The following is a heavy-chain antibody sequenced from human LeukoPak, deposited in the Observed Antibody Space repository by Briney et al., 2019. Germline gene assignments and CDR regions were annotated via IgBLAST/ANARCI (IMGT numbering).Heavy chain of an antibody. J-gene: IGHJ4*02. D-gene: IGHD3-10*01. CDR3: AKDIYGSGSGGYFDY. CDR1: GFTVSSHY. V-gene: IGHV3-9*01. CDR2: ISWNSGSI. Sequence: GGSLRLSCAVSGFTVSSHYMSWVRQAPGKGLEWVSGISWNSGSIGYADSVKGRFTISRDNAKNSLYLQMNSLRAEDTALYYCAKDIYGSGSGGYFDYWGQGTLVTVSS.